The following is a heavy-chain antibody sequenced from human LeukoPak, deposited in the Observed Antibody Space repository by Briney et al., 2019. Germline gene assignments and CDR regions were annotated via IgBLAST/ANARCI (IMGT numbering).Heavy chain of an antibody. Sequence: ASVKVSCKASGYTFTGYYMHWVRQAPGQGLEWMGRINPNSGGTNYAQKFQGRVTMTRDTSISTVHMELSRLRSDDTAVYYCARDKTIIRNSYALTWGQGTLVTVSS. CDR1: GYTFTGYY. CDR3: ARDKTIIRNSYALT. D-gene: IGHD5-18*01. CDR2: INPNSGGT. J-gene: IGHJ4*02. V-gene: IGHV1-2*06.